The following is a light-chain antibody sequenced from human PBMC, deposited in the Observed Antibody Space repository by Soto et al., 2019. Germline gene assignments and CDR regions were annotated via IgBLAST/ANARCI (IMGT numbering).Light chain of an antibody. Sequence: SPSTVSAYLGDSAPITCRASQSITTWLAWYQQKPGQAPRLLIYGASSRATGIPDRFSGSGSGTDFTLTISRLEPEDFAVYYCQQYGSSPRTFGGGTKVDIK. V-gene: IGKV3-20*01. CDR1: QSITTW. CDR3: QQYGSSPRT. CDR2: GAS. J-gene: IGKJ4*01.